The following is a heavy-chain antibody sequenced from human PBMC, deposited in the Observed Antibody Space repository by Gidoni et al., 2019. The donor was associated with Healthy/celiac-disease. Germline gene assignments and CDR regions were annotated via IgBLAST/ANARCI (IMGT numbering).Heavy chain of an antibody. CDR3: AAAAWSAFDY. Sequence: QVQLQESGPGLVKPSETLSLTCTVSGGSISSYYWSWIRQPPGKGLEWIGYIYYSGSTNYNPSLKSRVTISVDTSKNQFSLKLSSVTAADTAVYYCAAAAWSAFDYWGQGTLVTVSS. J-gene: IGHJ4*02. V-gene: IGHV4-59*01. CDR2: IYYSGST. D-gene: IGHD6-13*01. CDR1: GGSISSYY.